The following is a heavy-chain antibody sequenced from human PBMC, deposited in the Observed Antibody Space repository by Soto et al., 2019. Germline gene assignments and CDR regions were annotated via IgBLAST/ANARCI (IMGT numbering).Heavy chain of an antibody. J-gene: IGHJ6*02. Sequence: GGSLRLSCAASGFTFSSYARSWVRQAPGKGLEWVSAISGSGGSTYYADSVKGRFTISRDNSKNTLYLQMNSLRAEDTAVYYCAKDTPNYYGSGTPFAYGMDVWGQGTTVTVSS. CDR3: AKDTPNYYGSGTPFAYGMDV. D-gene: IGHD3-10*01. CDR2: ISGSGGST. CDR1: GFTFSSYA. V-gene: IGHV3-23*01.